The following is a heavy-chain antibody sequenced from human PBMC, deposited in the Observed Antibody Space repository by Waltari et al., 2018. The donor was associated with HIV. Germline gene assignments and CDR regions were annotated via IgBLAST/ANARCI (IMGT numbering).Heavy chain of an antibody. CDR2: IIPIFGTV. V-gene: IGHV1-69*01. Sequence: QVQLVQSGAEVKKPGSSVKVSCTASGGTFSSHTISWVRQAPGQGLEWMGGIIPIFGTVNSAQKFQGRVTITADESTSTAHMELSSLRSRDTAVYYCARGGRLSYYYAMDVWGQGTTVTVSS. CDR3: ARGGRLSYYYAMDV. J-gene: IGHJ6*02. CDR1: GGTFSSHT.